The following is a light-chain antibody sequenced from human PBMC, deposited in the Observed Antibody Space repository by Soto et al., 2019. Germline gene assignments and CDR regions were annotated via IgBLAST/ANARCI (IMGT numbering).Light chain of an antibody. CDR3: QPYGSSPPFT. J-gene: IGKJ5*01. CDR1: QSVRNNY. CDR2: DAS. V-gene: IGKV3-20*01. Sequence: EGVLTQSQDTLSLSPGERATHSCRASQSVRNNYLAWYQVRPGRAPRLLIYDASTKATAIPDRISGGGSGTDFTLTITGLEPEDLAVYYCQPYGSSPPFTFGQRTLPEI.